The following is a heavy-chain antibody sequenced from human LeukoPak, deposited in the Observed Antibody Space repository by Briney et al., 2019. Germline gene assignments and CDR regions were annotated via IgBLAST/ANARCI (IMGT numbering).Heavy chain of an antibody. CDR1: GFTFDDYA. D-gene: IGHD2-21*01. V-gene: IGHV3-9*01. CDR2: ISWNSGSI. J-gene: IGHJ4*01. CDR3: ARGFVGYVFFDH. Sequence: PGRSLRLPCAASGFTFDDYAMHWVRQAPGKGLEWVSGISWNSGSIGYAGSVKGRFTISRDNAKNSLYLQMNSLRVEDTAIYYCARGFVGYVFFDHWGQGTLVTVSS.